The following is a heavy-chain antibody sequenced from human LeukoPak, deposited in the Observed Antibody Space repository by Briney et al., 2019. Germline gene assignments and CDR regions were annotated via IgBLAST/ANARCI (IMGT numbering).Heavy chain of an antibody. CDR3: ARSPPASPFDY. CDR1: GFTVSRDY. D-gene: IGHD2-2*01. J-gene: IGHJ4*02. CDR2: IYSGGDT. V-gene: IGHV3-53*01. Sequence: GGSLRLSCAASGFTVSRDYMSWVRQAPGKGLEWVSIIYSGGDTYYADSVKGRFTISRDISKNTLYLQMNNLRADDTAFYYCARSPPASPFDYWSQGTLVTVSS.